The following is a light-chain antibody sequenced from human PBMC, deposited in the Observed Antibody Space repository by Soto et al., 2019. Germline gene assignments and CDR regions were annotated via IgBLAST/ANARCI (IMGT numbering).Light chain of an antibody. CDR2: LNTDGSH. J-gene: IGLJ2*01. CDR1: SGHSSYA. V-gene: IGLV4-69*02. CDR3: QTWGTGTVV. Sequence: QLVLTQSPSASASLRASVKLTCSLSSGHSSYAIAWHQHQPGKGPRYLMKLNTDGSHSKGDGIPDRFSGSSSGADRYLTISSLQSEDEADYYCQTWGTGTVVLGGGTKLTVL.